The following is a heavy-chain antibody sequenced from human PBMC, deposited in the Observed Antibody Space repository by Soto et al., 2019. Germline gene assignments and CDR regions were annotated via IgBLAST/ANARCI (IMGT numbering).Heavy chain of an antibody. CDR2: ISYDGSNK. J-gene: IGHJ6*02. V-gene: IGHV3-30-3*01. Sequence: PWWSLRLSCSASVFTFSSYAMHWFRQAPGKGLEWVAVISYDGSNKYYADSVKGRFTISRDNSKNTLYLQMNSLRAEDTAVYYCARVDSSSSGSVDVWGQGTTVTVSS. D-gene: IGHD6-6*01. CDR1: VFTFSSYA. CDR3: ARVDSSSSGSVDV.